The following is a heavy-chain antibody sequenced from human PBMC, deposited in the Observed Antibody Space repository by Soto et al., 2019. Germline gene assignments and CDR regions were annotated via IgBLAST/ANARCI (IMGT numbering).Heavy chain of an antibody. CDR1: GGSVSSGSYY. CDR2: IYYSGST. Sequence: QVQLQESGPGLVKPSETLSLTCTVSGGSVSSGSYYWSWIRQPPGKGLEWIGYIYYSGSTNYNPYLKSRVTISVDTSKNQFSLKLSSVTAADTAVYYCARERTLQSVGGIFAVPDYWGQGTLVTVSS. V-gene: IGHV4-61*01. D-gene: IGHD2-15*01. J-gene: IGHJ4*02. CDR3: ARERTLQSVGGIFAVPDY.